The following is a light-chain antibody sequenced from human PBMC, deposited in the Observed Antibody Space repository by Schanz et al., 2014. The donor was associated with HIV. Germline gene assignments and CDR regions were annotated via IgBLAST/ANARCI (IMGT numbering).Light chain of an antibody. Sequence: DIQLSQSPSFLSASVGDRVTVTCRASQDISTYLAWYQQKPGKAPNLLIYGASTLQSGVPSRFSGSGSGTDFTLTISRLQPEDVATYYCQKYNSAPLTFGGGTKVEI. CDR1: QDISTY. CDR2: GAS. CDR3: QKYNSAPLT. J-gene: IGKJ4*01. V-gene: IGKV1-9*01.